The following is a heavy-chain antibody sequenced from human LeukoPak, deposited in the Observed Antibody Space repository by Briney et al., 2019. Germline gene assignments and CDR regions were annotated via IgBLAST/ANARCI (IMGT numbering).Heavy chain of an antibody. CDR1: GGSISSYY. V-gene: IGHV4-59*01. CDR3: ARGEGGDGYNKDPAY. D-gene: IGHD5-24*01. CDR2: IYYSGST. Sequence: SETLSLTCTVSGGSISSYYWSWIRQPPGKGLEWMGYIYYSGSTNYNPSLKSRVTISVDTSKNQFSLKLSSVTAADTAVYYCARGEGGDGYNKDPAYWGQGTLVTVSS. J-gene: IGHJ4*02.